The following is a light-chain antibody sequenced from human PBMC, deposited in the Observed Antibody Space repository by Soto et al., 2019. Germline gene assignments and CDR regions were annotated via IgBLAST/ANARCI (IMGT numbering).Light chain of an antibody. CDR2: DAS. V-gene: IGKV1-33*01. CDR1: QDINNF. J-gene: IGKJ5*01. CDR3: QQYDNLPPFT. Sequence: DIQMTQSPSSLSASVGDRVTITCQASQDINNFLNWYQQNSGKAPKLLIYDASNLETGVPSRFSGSGSGTDFTFTISSLQPEDIATYYCQQYDNLPPFTFGQGTRLEIK.